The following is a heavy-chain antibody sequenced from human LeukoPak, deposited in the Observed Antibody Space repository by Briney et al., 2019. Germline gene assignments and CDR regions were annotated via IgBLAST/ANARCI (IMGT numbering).Heavy chain of an antibody. CDR3: ARGYNVLTGYYYFDY. D-gene: IGHD3-9*01. CDR2: IYSGGST. CDR1: GGSITSYY. Sequence: SETLSLTCAVYGGSITSYYWSWIRQPAGKGLEWIGRIYSGGSTNYNPSLKSRVTMSVDTSKNQFSLKLSSVTATDTAIYYCARGYNVLTGYYYFDYWGQGTLVTVSS. J-gene: IGHJ4*02. V-gene: IGHV4-59*10.